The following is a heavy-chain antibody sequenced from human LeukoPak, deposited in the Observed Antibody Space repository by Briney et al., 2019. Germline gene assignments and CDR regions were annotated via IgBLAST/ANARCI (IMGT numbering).Heavy chain of an antibody. Sequence: ASVKVSCKASGGTFSSYTISWVRQAPGQGLEWMGRIIPILGIANYAQKFQGRVTITADKSTSTAYMELSSLRSEDTAVYYCAREVKRGSSYGYPLLGYWGQGTPVTVSS. J-gene: IGHJ4*02. CDR3: AREVKRGSSYGYPLLGY. CDR1: GGTFSSYT. D-gene: IGHD5-18*01. CDR2: IIPILGIA. V-gene: IGHV1-69*04.